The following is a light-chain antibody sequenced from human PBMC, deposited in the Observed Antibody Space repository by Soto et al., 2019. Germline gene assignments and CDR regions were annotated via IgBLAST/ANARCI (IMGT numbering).Light chain of an antibody. V-gene: IGKV1-9*01. CDR2: AAF. Sequence: DIQLTQSPSFLSASVGDRVTITCRASQGLSSYLAWYQQKPGKAPNLLIYAAFTLQSGVQSRFSGSGSGTEFTLTIRSLQPEDFATYYCKQLKSYPITFGQGTRLEIK. J-gene: IGKJ5*01. CDR1: QGLSSY. CDR3: KQLKSYPIT.